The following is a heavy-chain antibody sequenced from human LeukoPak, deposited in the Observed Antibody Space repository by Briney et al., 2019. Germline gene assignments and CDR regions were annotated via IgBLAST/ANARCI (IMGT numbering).Heavy chain of an antibody. D-gene: IGHD1-1*01. V-gene: IGHV3-11*01. CDR3: ARALLGTTGTTGMGY. Sequence: GGSLRLSCAASGFTFSDYYMSWIRQAPGKGLEWVSYVRSSGSTIYYADSVKGRFTISRDNAKNSLYLQMNSLRAEDTAVYYCARALLGTTGTTGMGYWGQGTLVTVSS. J-gene: IGHJ4*02. CDR2: VRSSGSTI. CDR1: GFTFSDYY.